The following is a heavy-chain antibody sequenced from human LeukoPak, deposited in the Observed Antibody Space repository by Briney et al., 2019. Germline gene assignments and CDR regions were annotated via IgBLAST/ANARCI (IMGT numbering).Heavy chain of an antibody. CDR1: GYSISSGFY. CDR2: IFHSGST. CDR3: ARIWGSGRVLDY. D-gene: IGHD3-10*01. J-gene: IGHJ4*02. V-gene: IGHV4-38-2*01. Sequence: SETLSLTCAVSGYSISSGFYWVWIRQPPGKGLEWIGTIFHSGSTYYNPSLKSRVTISVDTSKNQFSLKLSSVTAADTAVYFCARIWGSGRVLDYWGQGTLVTVS.